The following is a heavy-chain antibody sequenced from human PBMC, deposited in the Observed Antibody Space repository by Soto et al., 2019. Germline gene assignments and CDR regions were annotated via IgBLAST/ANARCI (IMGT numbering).Heavy chain of an antibody. V-gene: IGHV5-10-1*01. CDR2: IDPSDSYT. CDR3: ARHDPPYGDYSIYFDF. CDR1: GYTFTTYW. Sequence: GESLKISCQGSGYTFTTYWISWVRQMPGKGLEWMGRIDPSDSYTNYSPSFRGLVTISADKSINTAYLQWSSLKASDTAMYYCARHDPPYGDYSIYFDFWGQGTLVTVSS. D-gene: IGHD4-17*01. J-gene: IGHJ4*02.